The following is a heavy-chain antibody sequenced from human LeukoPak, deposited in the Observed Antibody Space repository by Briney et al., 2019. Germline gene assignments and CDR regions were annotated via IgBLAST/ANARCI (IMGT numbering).Heavy chain of an antibody. J-gene: IGHJ4*02. Sequence: GGSLRLSCAASGFTFSSYWMNWVRQAPGKGLEWVANIKQDGSEEYYVDSVKGRFAISRDNAKNSLYLQMNSLRAEDTAVYYCARDVLTSTGHYWGQGTLVTVSS. CDR3: ARDVLTSTGHY. D-gene: IGHD3-10*01. V-gene: IGHV3-7*01. CDR2: IKQDGSEE. CDR1: GFTFSSYW.